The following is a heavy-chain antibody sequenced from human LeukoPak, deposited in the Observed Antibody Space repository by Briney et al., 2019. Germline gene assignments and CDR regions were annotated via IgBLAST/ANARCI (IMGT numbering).Heavy chain of an antibody. CDR1: GGSISSYY. V-gene: IGHV4-59*01. J-gene: IGHJ3*02. D-gene: IGHD3-22*01. Sequence: SETLSFTCTVSGGSISSYYWSWIRQPPGKGLEWIGYIYDSGSTNYNPSLKSRVTISVDTSKNQFSLKLSSVTAADTAVFYCASLTTADAFDIWGQGTMVTVSS. CDR3: ASLTTADAFDI. CDR2: IYDSGST.